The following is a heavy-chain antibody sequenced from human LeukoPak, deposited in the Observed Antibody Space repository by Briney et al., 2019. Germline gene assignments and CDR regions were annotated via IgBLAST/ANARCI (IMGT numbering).Heavy chain of an antibody. CDR1: GFTFSTYW. D-gene: IGHD6-13*01. CDR2: IKQDGSEK. V-gene: IGHV3-7*01. Sequence: SGGSLRLSCAASGFTFSTYWMSWVRQAPGKGLEWVANIKQDGSEKYYIDSVKGRFTISRDNAKNSLYLQMNSLRAEVTAMYYCARDSAGNDYWGQGTLVTVSS. CDR3: ARDSAGNDY. J-gene: IGHJ4*02.